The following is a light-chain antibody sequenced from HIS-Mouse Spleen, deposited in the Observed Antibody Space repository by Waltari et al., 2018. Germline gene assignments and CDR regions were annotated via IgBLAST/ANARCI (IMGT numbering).Light chain of an antibody. V-gene: IGLV2-8*01. J-gene: IGLJ3*02. Sequence: QSALTQSPSASGSPGQSVTISCTGTSSAVGGYNYVPWYQQHPGKAPKLMIYEVSKRPSGVPDRFSGSKSGNTASLTVSGLQAEDEADYYCSSYAGSNNWVFGGGTKLTVL. CDR2: EVS. CDR3: SSYAGSNNWV. CDR1: SSAVGGYNY.